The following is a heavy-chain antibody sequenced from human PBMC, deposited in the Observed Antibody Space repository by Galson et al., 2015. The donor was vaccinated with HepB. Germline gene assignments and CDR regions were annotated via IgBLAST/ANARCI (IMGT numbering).Heavy chain of an antibody. J-gene: IGHJ5*02. D-gene: IGHD3-10*01. CDR1: GFTVSSNY. CDR3: ARVRDHYGSGSYDWFDP. CDR2: IYSGGST. V-gene: IGHV3-53*04. Sequence: SLRLSCAASGFTVSSNYMSWVRQAPGKGLEWVSVIYSGGSTYYADSVKGRFTISRHNSKNTLYLQMNSLRAEDTAVYYCARVRDHYGSGSYDWFDPWGQGTLVTVSS.